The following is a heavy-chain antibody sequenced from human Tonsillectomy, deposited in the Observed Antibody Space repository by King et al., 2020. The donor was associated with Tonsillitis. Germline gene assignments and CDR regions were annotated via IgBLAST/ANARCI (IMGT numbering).Heavy chain of an antibody. V-gene: IGHV3-33*08. CDR2: IWYDGSNR. CDR1: GFTFSSYG. D-gene: IGHD1-1*01. J-gene: IGHJ2*01. Sequence: VQLVESGGGVVQPGRSLRLSCVVSGFTFSSYGMHWVRQAPGKGLEWVAVIWYDGSNRDYVDSVKGLFTISRDDSKNTLDLQMNSLRAEDTAVYYCARKNDWYFDLWGRGTLVTVSS. CDR3: ARKNDWYFDL.